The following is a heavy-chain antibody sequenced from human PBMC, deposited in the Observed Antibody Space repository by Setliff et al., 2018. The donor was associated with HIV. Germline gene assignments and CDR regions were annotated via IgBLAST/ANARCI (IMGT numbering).Heavy chain of an antibody. CDR2: ISAYNGNT. J-gene: IGHJ4*02. D-gene: IGHD3-22*01. V-gene: IGHV1-18*01. CDR1: GYSFTSYG. CDR3: ARGMDYYDTSGYYQYYFDY. Sequence: ASVKVSCKASGYSFTSYGISWVRQAPGQGLEWMGWISAYNGNTIYAEKFQGRVIMTTDTSTSTAYMELRSLRSDDTAVYYCARGMDYYDTSGYYQYYFDYWGQGTLVTVSS.